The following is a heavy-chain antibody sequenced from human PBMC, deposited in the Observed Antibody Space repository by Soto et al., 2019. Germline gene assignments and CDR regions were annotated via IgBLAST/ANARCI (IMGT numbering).Heavy chain of an antibody. D-gene: IGHD3-22*01. J-gene: IGHJ4*02. CDR3: AVYYYDSSGYSDVPSDS. CDR1: GYTFSNYY. Sequence: ASVKVSCKASGYTFSNYYMHWVRQAPGHGLEWMGIIHPSDGSTRYAQKFQGRVTMTRDTSTSTVYMELSSLRSEDTAVYYCAVYYYDSSGYSDVPSDSWGQGTLVTV. V-gene: IGHV1-46*01. CDR2: IHPSDGST.